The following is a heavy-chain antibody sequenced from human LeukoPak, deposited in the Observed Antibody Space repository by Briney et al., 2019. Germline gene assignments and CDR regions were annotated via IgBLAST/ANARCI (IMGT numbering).Heavy chain of an antibody. CDR1: GGTFSSYA. V-gene: IGHV1-69*04. Sequence: ASVKVSCKASGGTFSSYAISRVRQAPGQGLEWMGRTIPILGIANYAQKFQGRVTITADKSTSTAYMEPSSLRSEDTAVYYCARELVVVTAINYFDYWGQGTLVTVSS. CDR3: ARELVVVTAINYFDY. CDR2: TIPILGIA. D-gene: IGHD2-21*02. J-gene: IGHJ4*02.